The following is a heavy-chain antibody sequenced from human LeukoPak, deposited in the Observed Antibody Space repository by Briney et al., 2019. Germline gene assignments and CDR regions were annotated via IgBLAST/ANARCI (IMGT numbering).Heavy chain of an antibody. CDR3: ARGAGSGRPYYFHY. D-gene: IGHD3-10*01. V-gene: IGHV3-11*06. CDR2: ISSSSTYI. CDR1: GFTFRNYY. Sequence: GGSLRLSCAASGFTFRNYYINWIRQAPGKGLEWLSYISSSSTYIKYADSVKGRFTISRDNAKNSLYLQMNSLRAEDTAVYYCARGAGSGRPYYFHYWGQGTLVTVSS. J-gene: IGHJ4*02.